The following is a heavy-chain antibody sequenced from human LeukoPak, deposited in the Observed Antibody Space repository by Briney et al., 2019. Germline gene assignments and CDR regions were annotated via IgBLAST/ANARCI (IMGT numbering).Heavy chain of an antibody. J-gene: IGHJ3*02. D-gene: IGHD3-16*02. CDR1: GFTFDDYG. CDR2: INWNGGST. Sequence: GGSLRLSCAASGFTFDDYGMSWVRQAPGKGLEWVSGINWNGGSTGYADSVKGRFTISRDNAKNSLYLQMNSLRAEDTALYYCARVFPTYYDYVWGSYRYGDAFDIWGQGTMVTVSS. CDR3: ARVFPTYYDYVWGSYRYGDAFDI. V-gene: IGHV3-20*04.